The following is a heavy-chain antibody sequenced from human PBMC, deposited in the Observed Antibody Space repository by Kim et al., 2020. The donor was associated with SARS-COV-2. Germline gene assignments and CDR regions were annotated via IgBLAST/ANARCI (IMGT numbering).Heavy chain of an antibody. CDR2: INSKADGGTI. CDR3: TTAPGGYSAYGDY. J-gene: IGHJ4*02. D-gene: IGHD5-12*01. V-gene: IGHV3-15*01. Sequence: GGSLRLSCAASGFTFTNAWMSWVRQAPGKGLEWVGRINSKADGGTIDYAAPVKGRFTISREDSKDTLYLQMNSLKTEDTAVYYCTTAPGGYSAYGDYWGQGPLVTVSS. CDR1: GFTFTNAW.